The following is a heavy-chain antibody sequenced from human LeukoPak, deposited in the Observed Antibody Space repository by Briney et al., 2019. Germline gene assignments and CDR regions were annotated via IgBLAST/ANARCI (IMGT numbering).Heavy chain of an antibody. CDR3: AKEGRSLQTY. J-gene: IGHJ4*02. Sequence: PGGPLRLSCVASGFMFSSNWMSWVRLAPGKGLEWVANIKEDGTETYYVDSVKGRFTISRDNAKNSLYLQMNSLRVEDTAVYYCAKEGRSLQTYWGQGTLVTVSS. CDR2: IKEDGTET. CDR1: GFMFSSNW. V-gene: IGHV3-7*03. D-gene: IGHD5-24*01.